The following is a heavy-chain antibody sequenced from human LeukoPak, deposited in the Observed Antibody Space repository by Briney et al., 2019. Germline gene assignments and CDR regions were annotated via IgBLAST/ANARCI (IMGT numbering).Heavy chain of an antibody. CDR3: ARDSPHCDILTGYYIPGY. CDR1: GFTFSSYE. V-gene: IGHV3-48*03. D-gene: IGHD3-9*01. J-gene: IGHJ4*02. Sequence: PGGSLRLSCAASGFTFSSYEMNWVRQAPGKGLEWVSYISSSGSTIYYADSVKGRFTISRDNAKNSLYLQMNSLRAEDTAVYYCARDSPHCDILTGYYIPGYWGQGTLVTVSS. CDR2: ISSSGSTI.